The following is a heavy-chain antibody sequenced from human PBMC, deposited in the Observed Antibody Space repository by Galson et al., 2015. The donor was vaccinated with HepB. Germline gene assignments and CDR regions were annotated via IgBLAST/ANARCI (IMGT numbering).Heavy chain of an antibody. D-gene: IGHD3-10*01. CDR2: ISSSGSTI. CDR3: ASLSRTLWFGVRDEDY. J-gene: IGHJ4*02. Sequence: SLRLSCAASGFTFSSYEMNWVRQAPGKGLEWVSYISSSGSTIYYADSVKGRFTISRDNAKNSLYLQMNSLRAEDTAVYYCASLSRTLWFGVRDEDYWGQGTLVTVSS. CDR1: GFTFSSYE. V-gene: IGHV3-48*03.